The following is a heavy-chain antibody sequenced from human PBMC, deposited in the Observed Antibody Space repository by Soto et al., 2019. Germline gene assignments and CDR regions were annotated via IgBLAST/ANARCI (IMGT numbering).Heavy chain of an antibody. Sequence: SETLSLTCTVSGGSISSYYWSWIRQPPGKGLEWIGYIYYSGSTNYNPSLKSRVTISVDTSKNQFSLKLSSVTAADTAVYYCARDYYDSSGCYSYYYGMDVWGQGTTVTVSS. D-gene: IGHD3-22*01. CDR2: IYYSGST. V-gene: IGHV4-59*01. CDR3: ARDYYDSSGCYSYYYGMDV. CDR1: GGSISSYY. J-gene: IGHJ6*02.